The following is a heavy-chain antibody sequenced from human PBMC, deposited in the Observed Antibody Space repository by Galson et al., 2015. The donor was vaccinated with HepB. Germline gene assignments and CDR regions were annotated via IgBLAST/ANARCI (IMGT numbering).Heavy chain of an antibody. J-gene: IGHJ4*02. V-gene: IGHV3-7*03. D-gene: IGHD1-26*01. CDR3: AKRLVGATAGFDY. CDR2: IKQDGSEN. CDR1: GFTFSSYW. Sequence: SLRLSCASSGFTFSSYWMTWVRQAPGRGLEWVANIKQDGSENYYVDSVKGRFTISRDNAKNSLYLQMNSLRAEDTAIYYCAKRLVGATAGFDYWGQGTLVTVSS.